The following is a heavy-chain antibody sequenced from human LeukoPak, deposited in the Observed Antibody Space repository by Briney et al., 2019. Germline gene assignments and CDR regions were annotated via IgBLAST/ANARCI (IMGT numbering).Heavy chain of an antibody. Sequence: ASVKVSCKASGYTFTSYGISWVRQAPGQGLEWMGWISAYNGNTNYAQKLQGRVTMTTDTSTSTAYMELRSLRSDDTAVYYCAREEGGGYYYMAWFDYWGRGTLVTVSS. CDR3: AREEGGGYYYMAWFDY. CDR2: ISAYNGNT. V-gene: IGHV1-18*01. J-gene: IGHJ4*02. D-gene: IGHD3-22*01. CDR1: GYTFTSYG.